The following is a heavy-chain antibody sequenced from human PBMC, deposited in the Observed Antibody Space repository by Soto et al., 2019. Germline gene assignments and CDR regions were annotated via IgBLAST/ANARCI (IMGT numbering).Heavy chain of an antibody. D-gene: IGHD3-22*01. CDR2: IYYSGST. CDR1: GGSISSYY. V-gene: IGHV4-59*01. CDR3: ARDSGYSETSWFDP. J-gene: IGHJ5*02. Sequence: SSETLSLTCTVSGGSISSYYWSWIRQPPGKGLEWIGDIYYSGSTNYNPSLKSRVTISVDTTKNKFSLKLSTVTAADKAVYYCARDSGYSETSWFDPWGQGTLVTVSS.